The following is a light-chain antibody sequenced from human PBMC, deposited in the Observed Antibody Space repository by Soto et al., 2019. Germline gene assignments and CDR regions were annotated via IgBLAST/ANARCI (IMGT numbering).Light chain of an antibody. CDR3: QQRSNWPRLT. CDR2: DAS. J-gene: IGKJ4*01. V-gene: IGKV3-11*01. Sequence: EIVLTQSPATLSLSPGERATLSCRASQSVSSYLAWYQQKPGQAPRLLIYDASNRATGIPAKFSGSGSGTDFTLTISSLEPGDFAVYYCQQRSNWPRLTFGGGTKVDIK. CDR1: QSVSSY.